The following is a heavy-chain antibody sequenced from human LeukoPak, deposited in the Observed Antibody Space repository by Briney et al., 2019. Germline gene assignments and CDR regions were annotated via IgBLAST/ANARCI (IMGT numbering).Heavy chain of an antibody. D-gene: IGHD4-17*01. CDR1: GGTFSSYA. J-gene: IGHJ3*02. CDR2: IIPILGIA. V-gene: IGHV1-69*04. CDR3: ARAGQTTIGAFDI. Sequence: GSSVKVSCKASGGTFSSYAISWVRQAPGQGLEWLGRIIPILGIANYAQKFQGRVTITADKSTSTAYMELSSLRSEDTAVYYCARAGQTTIGAFDIWGQGTMVTVSS.